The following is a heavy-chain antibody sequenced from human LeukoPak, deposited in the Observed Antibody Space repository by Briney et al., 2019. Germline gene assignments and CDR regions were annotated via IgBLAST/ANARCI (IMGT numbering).Heavy chain of an antibody. J-gene: IGHJ4*02. V-gene: IGHV1-24*01. CDR2: FDPEDGET. CDR3: ATDEVGATNFDY. D-gene: IGHD1-26*01. Sequence: ASVEVSCKVSGYTLTELSMHCVRQAPGKGLEWMGGFDPEDGETIYAQKFQGRVTMTEDTSTDTAYMELSSLRSEDTAVYYCATDEVGATNFDYWGQGTLVTVSS. CDR1: GYTLTELS.